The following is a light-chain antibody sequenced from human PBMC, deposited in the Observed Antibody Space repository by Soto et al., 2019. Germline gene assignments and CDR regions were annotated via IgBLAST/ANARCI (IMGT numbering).Light chain of an antibody. V-gene: IGKV3-11*01. CDR2: DGS. CDR1: QNLHSF. CDR3: QQRTRWPMT. Sequence: IGLSQSAATLSVSPGERVTLSCRASQNLHSFLNWYQQRPGQAPRPLIYDGSKRAAGVPDRISGDGSGTDYTLTISSLEPEDFAVYYCQQRTRWPMTFGQGTRLEI. J-gene: IGKJ5*01.